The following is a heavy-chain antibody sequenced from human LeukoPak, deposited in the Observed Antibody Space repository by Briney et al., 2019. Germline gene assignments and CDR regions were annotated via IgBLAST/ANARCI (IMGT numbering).Heavy chain of an antibody. Sequence: SETLSLTCAVYGGSFSGYYWSWIRQPPGKGLEWIGEINHSGSTNYNPSLKSRVTISVDTSKNQFSLKLSSVTAADTAVYYCARHPRYCSSTSCYAIRDYYYYMDLWGKGTTVTVSS. D-gene: IGHD2-2*01. V-gene: IGHV4-34*01. CDR2: INHSGST. CDR1: GGSFSGYY. J-gene: IGHJ6*03. CDR3: ARHPRYCSSTSCYAIRDYYYYMDL.